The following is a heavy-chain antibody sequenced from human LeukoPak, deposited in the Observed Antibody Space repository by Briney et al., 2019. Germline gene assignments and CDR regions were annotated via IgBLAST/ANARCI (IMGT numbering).Heavy chain of an antibody. CDR1: GFTFSNAW. J-gene: IGHJ6*03. CDR2: IKSKTDGGTT. V-gene: IGHV3-15*01. D-gene: IGHD3-22*01. CDR3: TTDRILDATHITMIVPNQRNYYYYYMDV. Sequence: PGGSLRLSCAASGFTFSNAWMSWVRQAPGKGLEWVGRIKSKTDGGTTDYAAPVKGRFTISRDDSKNTLYLQMNSLKTEDTAVYYCTTDRILDATHITMIVPNQRNYYYYYMDVWGKGTTVTVSS.